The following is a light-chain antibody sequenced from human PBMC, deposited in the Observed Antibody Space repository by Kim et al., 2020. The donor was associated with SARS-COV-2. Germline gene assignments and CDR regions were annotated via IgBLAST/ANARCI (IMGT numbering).Light chain of an antibody. CDR1: QTVDNNY. V-gene: IGKV3-20*01. Sequence: EIVLTQSPGTLSLSPGEGAALSCRASQTVDNNYLAWYQQKPGQAPRLLFYGSSRRVTGIPDRCIGSGSGTDFTLSIRRLEPEDFAVYYCQQYGTSVPTFGGGTKVDIK. J-gene: IGKJ4*02. CDR3: QQYGTSVPT. CDR2: GSS.